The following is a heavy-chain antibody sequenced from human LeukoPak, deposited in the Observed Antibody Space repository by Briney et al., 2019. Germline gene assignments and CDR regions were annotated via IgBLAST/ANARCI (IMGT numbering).Heavy chain of an antibody. D-gene: IGHD3-3*01. CDR2: INHSGST. CDR3: ARGHPGDLTIFGVAPASYFDH. J-gene: IGHJ4*02. V-gene: IGHV4-34*01. CDR1: GGSFSGYY. Sequence: PSETLSLTCAVYGGSFSGYYWSWIRQPPGKGLEWIGEINHSGSTNYNPSLKSRVTISVDTSKNQFSLKLSSVTAADTAVYYCARGHPGDLTIFGVAPASYFDHWGQGTLVTVSS.